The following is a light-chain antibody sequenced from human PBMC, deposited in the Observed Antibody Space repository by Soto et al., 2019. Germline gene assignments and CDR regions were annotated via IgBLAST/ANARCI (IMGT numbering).Light chain of an antibody. CDR3: QHYDNWPIT. CDR1: QSFRGL. CDR2: DAY. V-gene: IGKV3D-15*01. Sequence: EVVLTQSPVTLSLSPGGRATLSCRASQSFRGLLAWYQQKPGQAPRLLIYDAYNRATGIPPRFSGSGSGTEFTLTISSLQSEDFAIYYCQHYDNWPITFGQGTRLEIK. J-gene: IGKJ5*01.